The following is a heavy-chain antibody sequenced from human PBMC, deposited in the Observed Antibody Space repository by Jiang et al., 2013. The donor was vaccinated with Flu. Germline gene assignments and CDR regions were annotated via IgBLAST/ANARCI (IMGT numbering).Heavy chain of an antibody. D-gene: IGHD3-22*01. CDR1: GYIFTSYY. Sequence: QLVESGAEVKKPGASVKVSCKTSGYIFTSYYIHWVRQAPGQGLEWMGTLNPSDSSATYAPKFQGRVTMTRDTSTSTFYMELSSLRSEDTALYYCARLYYYDTGAYYHHYWGQGTLVFVSS. CDR3: ARLYYYDTGAYYHHY. J-gene: IGHJ4*02. CDR2: LNPSDSSA. V-gene: IGHV1-46*01.